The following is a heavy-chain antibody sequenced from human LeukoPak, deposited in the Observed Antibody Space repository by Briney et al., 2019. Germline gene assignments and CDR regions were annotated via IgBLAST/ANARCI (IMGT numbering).Heavy chain of an antibody. J-gene: IGHJ4*02. CDR3: ARGNDFWSGPNFDY. D-gene: IGHD3-3*01. Sequence: SETLSLTCTVSGYSINSGYFWGWVRPPPGKGPEWIGSIFHTGDVYYNPSLRSRVTISVDTSKNQFSLKLSSVTAADTAVYYCARGNDFWSGPNFDYWGQGTLVTVSS. CDR1: GYSINSGYF. CDR2: IFHTGDV. V-gene: IGHV4-38-2*02.